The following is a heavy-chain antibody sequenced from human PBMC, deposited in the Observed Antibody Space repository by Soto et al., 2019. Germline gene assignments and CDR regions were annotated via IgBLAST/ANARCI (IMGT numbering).Heavy chain of an antibody. J-gene: IGHJ4*02. Sequence: GGSLRLSCAAAGFTFSTYGMNWVRQAPGKGPEWVAIISSDGSETHYADSVKGRFTISRDNSRSTLCLQMNSLIVEDTAVYYCARQEAGTDYWGQGTLVTVSS. CDR1: GFTFSTYG. CDR2: ISSDGSET. D-gene: IGHD6-19*01. CDR3: ARQEAGTDY. V-gene: IGHV3-30*03.